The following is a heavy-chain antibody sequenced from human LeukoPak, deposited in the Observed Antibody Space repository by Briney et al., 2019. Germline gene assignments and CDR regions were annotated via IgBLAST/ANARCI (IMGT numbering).Heavy chain of an antibody. CDR3: ARGYDYVWGSHRALGY. D-gene: IGHD3-16*02. Sequence: PSETLSLTCTVSGGSINSHYWSWIRQPPGKGLEWIGYIYYSGSTNYSPSLKSRVTISVDTSKNQFSLKLTSVTAADTAVYYCARGYDYVWGSHRALGYWGQGTLVTVSS. CDR1: GGSINSHY. J-gene: IGHJ4*02. CDR2: IYYSGST. V-gene: IGHV4-59*11.